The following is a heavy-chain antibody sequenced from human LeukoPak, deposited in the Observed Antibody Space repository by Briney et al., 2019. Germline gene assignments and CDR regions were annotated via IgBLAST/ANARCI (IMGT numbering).Heavy chain of an antibody. CDR1: GGSISSSSYY. J-gene: IGHJ3*02. Sequence: SETLSLTCTVSGGSISSSSYYWGWIRQPPGKGLEWIGSIYYSGSTYYNPSLKSRVTISVDTSKNQFSLKLSSVTAADTAVYYCAREEREEGAFDIWGQGTMVTVSS. V-gene: IGHV4-39*07. CDR2: IYYSGST. CDR3: AREEREEGAFDI. D-gene: IGHD1-1*01.